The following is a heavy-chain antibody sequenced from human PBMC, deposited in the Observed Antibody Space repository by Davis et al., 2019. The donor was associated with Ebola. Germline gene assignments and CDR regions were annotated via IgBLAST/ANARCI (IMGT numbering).Heavy chain of an antibody. Sequence: GESLKISCAASGFTVSSYAMHWVRQAPGKGLEWVAVISYDGSNKYYADSVKGRFTISRDNSKNTLYLQMNSFHQGPIGLPPGALLQEHLWG. CDR3: ALLQEHL. D-gene: IGHD1-26*01. CDR1: GFTVSSYA. J-gene: IGHJ6*01. CDR2: ISYDGSNK. V-gene: IGHV3-30-3*01.